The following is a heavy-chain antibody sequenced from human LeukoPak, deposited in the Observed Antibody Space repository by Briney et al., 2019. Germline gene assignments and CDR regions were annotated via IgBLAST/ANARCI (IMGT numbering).Heavy chain of an antibody. CDR1: GDSISDYY. CDR3: ARGSYLRYFDWLLPT. D-gene: IGHD3-9*01. J-gene: IGHJ5*02. CDR2: IHNSGST. Sequence: SETLSLTCTVSGDSISDYYWSWIRRSPGKGLEWIGCIHNSGSTNYNPSLKSRVAISVDSSKDQFSLKLSSVTAADTAVYYCARGSYLRYFDWLLPTWGQGILVTVSS. V-gene: IGHV4-59*01.